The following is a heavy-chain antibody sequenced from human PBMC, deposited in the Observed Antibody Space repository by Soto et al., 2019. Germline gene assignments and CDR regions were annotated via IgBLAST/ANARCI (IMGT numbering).Heavy chain of an antibody. V-gene: IGHV3-48*03. J-gene: IGHJ4*02. CDR1: GFTFRTYE. CDR2: IGSSGITI. D-gene: IGHD5-12*01. CDR3: ARQWLSFDN. Sequence: RLSCAASGFTFRTYEINWVRQAPGKGLEWVSYIGSSGITIYYADSVKGRFTISRDNAKNSLYLQMNNLRVEDTAVYYCARQWLSFDNWGQGTLVTVSS.